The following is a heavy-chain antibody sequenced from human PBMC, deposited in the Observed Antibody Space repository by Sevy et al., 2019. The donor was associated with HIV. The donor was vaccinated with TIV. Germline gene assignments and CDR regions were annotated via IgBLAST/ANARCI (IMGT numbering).Heavy chain of an antibody. CDR3: ARDGRNTGIAVAGGDV. D-gene: IGHD6-19*01. V-gene: IGHV1-2*02. J-gene: IGHJ6*02. Sequence: ASVKVSCKASGYTFTGYYMHWVRQAPGQGLEWMGWINPNSGGKNYAQKFQGRVTMTRDTSISTAYMELSRLRSDDTAVYYCARDGRNTGIAVAGGDVWGQGTTVTVSS. CDR2: INPNSGGK. CDR1: GYTFTGYY.